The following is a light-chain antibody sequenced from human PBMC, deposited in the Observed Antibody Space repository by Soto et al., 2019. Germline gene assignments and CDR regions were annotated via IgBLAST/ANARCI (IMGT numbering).Light chain of an antibody. J-gene: IGKJ4*01. CDR3: QQYNHWPPLT. V-gene: IGKV3-15*01. CDR2: GAS. Sequence: EIVMTQSPATLSVSPGERATLSCRASQSVGRNLAWYQQKPGQAPRLLIYGASTRATGIPARLSGRGSGTEFTLTISSLQSEDFAIYSCQQYNHWPPLTFGGGTKVEIK. CDR1: QSVGRN.